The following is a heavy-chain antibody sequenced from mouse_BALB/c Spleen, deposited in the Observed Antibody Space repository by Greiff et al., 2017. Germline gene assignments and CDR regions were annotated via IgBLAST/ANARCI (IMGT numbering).Heavy chain of an antibody. Sequence: EVKLQESGAELVKPGASVKLSCTASGFNIKDTYMHWVKQRPEQGLEWIGRIDPANGNTKYDPKFQGKATITADTSSNTAYLQLSSLTSEDTAVYYCARSKYGNYLYYAMDYWGQGTSVTVSS. V-gene: IGHV14-3*02. CDR1: GFNIKDTY. CDR2: IDPANGNT. D-gene: IGHD2-10*02. J-gene: IGHJ4*01. CDR3: ARSKYGNYLYYAMDY.